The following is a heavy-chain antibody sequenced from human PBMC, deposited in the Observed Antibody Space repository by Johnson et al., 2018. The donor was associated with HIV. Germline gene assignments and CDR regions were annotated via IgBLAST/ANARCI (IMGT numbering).Heavy chain of an antibody. CDR2: IKSKTDGGTT. V-gene: IGHV3-15*01. CDR1: GFTFSNAW. D-gene: IGHD1-26*01. CDR3: AREGGPVGATKAFDI. Sequence: VQLVESGGGLVKPGGSLRLSCAASGFTFSNAWMSWVRQAPGKGLEWVGRIKSKTDGGTTDYAAPVKGRFTISRDDSKNTLYLQMNSLRAEDTAVYYCAREGGPVGATKAFDIWGQGTMVTVSS. J-gene: IGHJ3*02.